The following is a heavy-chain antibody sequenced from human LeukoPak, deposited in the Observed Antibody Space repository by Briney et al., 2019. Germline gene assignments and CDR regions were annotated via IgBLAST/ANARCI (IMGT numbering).Heavy chain of an antibody. Sequence: PGGSLRLSCAAPGFTFSSDWMHWVRQAPGKGLVWVSRINRDGSSTSYADSVKGRFTISRDNAKNTLYLQMNSLRAEDTAVYYCAREYVAMAYRHFDYWGQGTLVTVSS. CDR2: INRDGSST. J-gene: IGHJ4*02. CDR1: GFTFSSDW. D-gene: IGHD5-18*01. CDR3: AREYVAMAYRHFDY. V-gene: IGHV3-74*01.